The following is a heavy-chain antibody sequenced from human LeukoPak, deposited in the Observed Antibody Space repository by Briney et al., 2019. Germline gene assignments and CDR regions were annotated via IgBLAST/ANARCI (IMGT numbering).Heavy chain of an antibody. J-gene: IGHJ4*02. Sequence: GGSLRLSCAASGFTFRSYDMHWVRQVTGKGLEWVSAVGISGDTYYAGSVKGRFTISRENAKNSLYLQMNSLTAGDTAVYYCVRGDIQVSGIDEIDYWGQGTLVTVSP. D-gene: IGHD6-19*01. CDR3: VRGDIQVSGIDEIDY. V-gene: IGHV3-13*01. CDR1: GFTFRSYD. CDR2: VGISGDT.